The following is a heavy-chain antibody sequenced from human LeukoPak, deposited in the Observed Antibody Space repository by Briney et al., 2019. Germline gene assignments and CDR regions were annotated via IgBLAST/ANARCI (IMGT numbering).Heavy chain of an antibody. D-gene: IGHD4-17*01. CDR2: IYYSGST. CDR3: AIPYGDYVGAFDI. Sequence: SETLSLTCTVSGGSISSYYGSWIRQPPGKGLEGIGYIYYSGSTNYNPSLKSRLTISVHTSKYQFSLNLSSVPAAHTAVSYRAIPYGDYVGAFDIWGPGTMVTVSS. CDR1: GGSISSYY. J-gene: IGHJ3*02. V-gene: IGHV4-59*08.